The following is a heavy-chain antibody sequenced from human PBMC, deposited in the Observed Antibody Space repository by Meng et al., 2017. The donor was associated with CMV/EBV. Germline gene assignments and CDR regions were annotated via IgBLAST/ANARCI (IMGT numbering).Heavy chain of an antibody. Sequence: GESLKISCAASGFTFSSYEMNWVRQAPGKGLEWVSYISSSGGSTYYADSVKGRFTISRDNSKNTLYLQMNSLRAEDTAVYYCAKGGSSGWIGRYWGQGTLVTVSS. CDR3: AKGGSSGWIGRY. D-gene: IGHD6-19*01. CDR1: GFTFSSYE. CDR2: ISSSGGST. J-gene: IGHJ4*02. V-gene: IGHV3-23*01.